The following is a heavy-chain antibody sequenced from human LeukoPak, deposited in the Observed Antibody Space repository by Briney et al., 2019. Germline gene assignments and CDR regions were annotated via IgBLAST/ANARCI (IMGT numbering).Heavy chain of an antibody. J-gene: IGHJ6*03. CDR2: VYNSGST. CDR1: GGSTSDYY. V-gene: IGHV4-4*07. Sequence: SETLSLTCTVSGGSTSDYYWSWIRQPAGKGLEWIGRVYNSGSTNYNPSLKSRVTMSVDTSKNQFSLKLTSVTAADTAVYYCARESTVLTPYYYYYYYMDVWGTGTTVTVSS. D-gene: IGHD2-8*01. CDR3: ARESTVLTPYYYYYYYMDV.